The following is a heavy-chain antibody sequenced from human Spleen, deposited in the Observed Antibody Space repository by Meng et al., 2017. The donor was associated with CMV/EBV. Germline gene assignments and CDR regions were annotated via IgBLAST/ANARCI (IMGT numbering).Heavy chain of an antibody. CDR3: ARESMARGVLLGVIDR. D-gene: IGHD3-10*01. Sequence: GGSLRLSCAASGFTFSSYGMNWVRQAPGKGLEWIAFISVSGVTIYYAESMKDRFTISRDNPTNSLFLQMNSLRAEDTAVYYCARESMARGVLLGVIDRWGPGTLVTVSS. V-gene: IGHV3-48*03. CDR1: GFTFSSYG. J-gene: IGHJ5*02. CDR2: ISVSGVTI.